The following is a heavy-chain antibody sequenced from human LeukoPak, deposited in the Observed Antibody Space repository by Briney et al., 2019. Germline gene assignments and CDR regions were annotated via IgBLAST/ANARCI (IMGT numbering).Heavy chain of an antibody. D-gene: IGHD5-24*01. J-gene: IGHJ4*02. CDR1: GYTFTGYY. Sequence: ASVKVSCKASGYTFTGYYMHWVRQAPGQGLEWMGWINPKSGGTNYAQKFQGRVTMTRDTSISTAYMELSRLRSDDTAVYYCARGGEDGYNSDYFDYWGQGTLVTVSS. V-gene: IGHV1-2*02. CDR2: INPKSGGT. CDR3: ARGGEDGYNSDYFDY.